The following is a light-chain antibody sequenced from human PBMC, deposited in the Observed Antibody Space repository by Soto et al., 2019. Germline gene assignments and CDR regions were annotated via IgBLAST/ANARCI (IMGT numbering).Light chain of an antibody. CDR1: KDIGKD. CDR3: LQDYNYPRS. J-gene: IGKJ1*01. CDR2: VAS. Sequence: IQMTQSPLSLSASVGDRVTIACRASKDIGKDLGWYQQKPGEPPELLISVASSLESGVPSRFSGSGFGSYCNLTISNLQPEEFATYYCLQDYNYPRSFGQGTKVEL. V-gene: IGKV1-6*01.